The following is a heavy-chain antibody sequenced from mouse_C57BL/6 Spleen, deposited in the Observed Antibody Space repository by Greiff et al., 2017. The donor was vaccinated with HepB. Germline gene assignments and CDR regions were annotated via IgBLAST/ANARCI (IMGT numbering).Heavy chain of an antibody. CDR1: GYTFTDYN. D-gene: IGHD2-5*01. CDR3: SRTPYYSNYVDYFDY. Sequence: EVKLQESGPELVKPGASVKIPCKASGYTFTDYNMDWVKQSHGKSLEWIGDINPNNGGTIYNQKFKGKATLTVDKSSSTADMELRSLTSEDTAVYYCSRTPYYSNYVDYFDYWGQVTTLTVSS. J-gene: IGHJ2*01. CDR2: INPNNGGT. V-gene: IGHV1-18*01.